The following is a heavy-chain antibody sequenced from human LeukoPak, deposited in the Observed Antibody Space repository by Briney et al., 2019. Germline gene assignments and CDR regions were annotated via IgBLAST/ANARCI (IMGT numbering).Heavy chain of an antibody. Sequence: SETLSLTCAVSGGSISSSNWWSWVRQPPGKGLEWIGEIYHSGSTNYNPSLKSRVTISVDKSKNQFSLKLSSVTAADTAVYYCARSLYSSGWTPYFDYWGQGTLGTVSS. J-gene: IGHJ4*02. CDR1: GGSISSSNW. CDR3: ARSLYSSGWTPYFDY. V-gene: IGHV4-4*02. D-gene: IGHD6-19*01. CDR2: IYHSGST.